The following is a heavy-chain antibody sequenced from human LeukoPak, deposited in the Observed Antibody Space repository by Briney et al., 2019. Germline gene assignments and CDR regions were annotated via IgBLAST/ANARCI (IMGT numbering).Heavy chain of an antibody. CDR2: IIWNSGSI. Sequence: GGSLRLSCAASGFTFDDCAMHWVRQAPGKGLEWVSGIIWNSGSIGYADSAKGRFTISRDNAKNSLYLQMNSLRAEDTALYYCAKAGQGYCSAISCSFDYWGQGTLVTVSS. CDR1: GFTFDDCA. J-gene: IGHJ4*02. V-gene: IGHV3-9*01. D-gene: IGHD2-2*01. CDR3: AKAGQGYCSAISCSFDY.